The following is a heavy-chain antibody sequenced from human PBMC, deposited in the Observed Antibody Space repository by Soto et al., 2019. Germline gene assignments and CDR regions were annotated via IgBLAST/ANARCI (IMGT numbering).Heavy chain of an antibody. CDR3: STTVITAPLFEY. CDR2: ISYDGSNT. Sequence: QAHLVESGGGVVQPGTSLRLSCAASGVSFNSYDMHWVRQAPGKGPEWVAIISYDGSNTYYSDSVRGRFTISRDNSKDTLYLQMNSLKSEDTALYYCSTTVITAPLFEYWGQGTLVAVSS. J-gene: IGHJ4*02. CDR1: GVSFNSYD. D-gene: IGHD2-21*02. V-gene: IGHV3-33*08.